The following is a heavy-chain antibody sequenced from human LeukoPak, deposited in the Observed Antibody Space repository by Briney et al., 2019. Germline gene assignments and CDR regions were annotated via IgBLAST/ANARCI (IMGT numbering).Heavy chain of an antibody. J-gene: IGHJ6*02. CDR2: MNPNSGNT. CDR3: ATNIVATIMGRFDYGMDV. D-gene: IGHD5-12*01. V-gene: IGHV1-8*01. Sequence: GASVKVSCKASGYTFTSYDINWVRQAPGQGLEWMGWMNPNSGNTGYAQKFQGRVTMTRNTSISTAYMELSSLRSEDTAVYYCATNIVATIMGRFDYGMDVWGQGTTVTVSS. CDR1: GYTFTSYD.